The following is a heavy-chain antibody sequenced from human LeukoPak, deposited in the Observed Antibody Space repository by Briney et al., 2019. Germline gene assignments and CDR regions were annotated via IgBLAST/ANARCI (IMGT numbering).Heavy chain of an antibody. CDR2: ISYDGSNK. J-gene: IGHJ4*02. CDR1: GFTFSGYA. V-gene: IGHV3-30*04. CDR3: AKDLGYGDSFSYFDY. Sequence: PGGSLRLSCAASGFTFSGYAMHWVRQAPGKGLEWVAVISYDGSNKYYADSVKGRFTISRDNSKNTLYLQMNSLRAEDTAVYYCAKDLGYGDSFSYFDYWGQGTLVTVSS. D-gene: IGHD4-17*01.